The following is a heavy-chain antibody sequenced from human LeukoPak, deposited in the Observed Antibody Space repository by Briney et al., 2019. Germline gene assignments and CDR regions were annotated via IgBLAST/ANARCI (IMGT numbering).Heavy chain of an antibody. J-gene: IGHJ4*02. D-gene: IGHD3-3*01. V-gene: IGHV3-23*01. Sequence: QPGGSLRLSCAASGFTFSAYAMTWVRQGPGTGLECVSTIATSDAYTYYADSVQGRFTISRDNSKNTLYLQMDSLRAEDTAIYYCAGSLTIFGVVTNFDYWGQGTLVTVSS. CDR2: IATSDAYT. CDR3: AGSLTIFGVVTNFDY. CDR1: GFTFSAYA.